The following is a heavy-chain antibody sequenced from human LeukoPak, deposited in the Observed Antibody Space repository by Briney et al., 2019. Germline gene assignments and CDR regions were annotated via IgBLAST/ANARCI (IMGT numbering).Heavy chain of an antibody. J-gene: IGHJ4*02. CDR1: GGSISSGGYS. V-gene: IGHV4-30-2*01. D-gene: IGHD4-23*01. Sequence: SETLSLTCAVSGGSISSGGYSWSWIRQPPGKGLEWIGYIYHSGSTYYNPSLKSRVTISVDRSKNQFSLKLSSVTAADTAVYYCARGDDYGGYYFDYWGQGTLVTVSS. CDR3: ARGDDYGGYYFDY. CDR2: IYHSGST.